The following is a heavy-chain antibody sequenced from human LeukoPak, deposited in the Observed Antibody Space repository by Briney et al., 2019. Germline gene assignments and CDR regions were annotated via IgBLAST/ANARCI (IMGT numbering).Heavy chain of an antibody. CDR1: GFTFSDYY. V-gene: IGHV3-11*01. D-gene: IGHD3-10*01. Sequence: GGSLRLTCAASGFTFSDYYMSWIRQAPGKGLEWVSYISSSGSTIYYADSVKGRFTISRDNAKNSLYLQMNSLRAEDTAVYYCARDMVRGVPLDYWGQGTLVTVSS. CDR2: ISSSGSTI. CDR3: ARDMVRGVPLDY. J-gene: IGHJ4*02.